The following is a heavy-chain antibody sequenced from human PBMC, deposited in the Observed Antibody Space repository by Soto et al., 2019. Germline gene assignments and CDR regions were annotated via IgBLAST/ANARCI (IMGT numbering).Heavy chain of an antibody. Sequence: GSLRLSCAASGFTLSTYAMTWVRQAPGKGLEWVSIISSSGDATYYLDSVKGRFTISRDNSRNTLHLQMNSLRAEDAAVYFCAKNGDFWSWGMYVSGQGTTGTVSS. V-gene: IGHV3-23*01. CDR3: AKNGDFWSWGMYV. CDR2: ISSSGDAT. D-gene: IGHD3-3*01. J-gene: IGHJ6*02. CDR1: GFTLSTYA.